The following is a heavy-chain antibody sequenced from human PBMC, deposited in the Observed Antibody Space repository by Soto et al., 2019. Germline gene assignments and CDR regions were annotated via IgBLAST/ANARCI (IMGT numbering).Heavy chain of an antibody. CDR2: IYYSGST. J-gene: IGHJ3*02. Sequence: QVQLQESGPGLVKPSETLSLTCTVSGGSISSYYWSWIRQPPGKGLEWIGYIYYSGSTNYNPSLKSRVTISVDTSKNQFSLKLSSVTAADTAVYYCARGREWLRRFAFDIWGQGTMVTVSS. D-gene: IGHD5-12*01. CDR1: GGSISSYY. CDR3: ARGREWLRRFAFDI. V-gene: IGHV4-59*01.